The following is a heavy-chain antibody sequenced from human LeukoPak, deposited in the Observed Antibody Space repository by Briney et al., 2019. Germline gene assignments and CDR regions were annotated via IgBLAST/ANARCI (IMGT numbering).Heavy chain of an antibody. J-gene: IGHJ4*02. D-gene: IGHD6-13*01. CDR1: GFTFSSYA. Sequence: GGSLRLSCVASGFTFSSYAMTWVRQAPRKGLEWVSAISGSGGSTYYADSVKGRFTISRDNSKNTLYLQMNSLRAEDTAIYYCARAAYSSNWYSMFYFDYWGQGTLVTVSS. V-gene: IGHV3-23*01. CDR2: ISGSGGST. CDR3: ARAAYSSNWYSMFYFDY.